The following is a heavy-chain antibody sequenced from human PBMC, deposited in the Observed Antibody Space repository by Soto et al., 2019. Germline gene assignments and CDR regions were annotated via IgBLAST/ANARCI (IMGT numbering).Heavy chain of an antibody. CDR1: GYSFTSLD. CDR3: ARGVTAGVDY. J-gene: IGHJ4*02. Sequence: QVQLVQSGAEVREPGASVKVSCKASGYSFTSLDINWVRQTTGQGLEWMGWMQPSSGRTGYAQKFQGRVTMTRHTSINTADMELSSLTSDDTAFYYCARGVTAGVDYWGQGTLVTVSS. D-gene: IGHD1-26*01. CDR2: MQPSSGRT. V-gene: IGHV1-8*01.